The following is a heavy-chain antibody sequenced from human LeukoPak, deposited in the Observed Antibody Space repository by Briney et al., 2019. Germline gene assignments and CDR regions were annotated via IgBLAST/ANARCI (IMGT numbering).Heavy chain of an antibody. CDR2: IYYSGST. D-gene: IGHD2-15*01. Sequence: SETLSLTCTVSGGSISSYYWSWIRQPAGKGLEWIGYIYYSGSTNYNPSLKSRVTISVDTSKNQFSLKLSSVTAADTAVYYCARVQAASQWFDPWGQGTLVTVSS. CDR1: GGSISSYY. V-gene: IGHV4-59*01. J-gene: IGHJ5*02. CDR3: ARVQAASQWFDP.